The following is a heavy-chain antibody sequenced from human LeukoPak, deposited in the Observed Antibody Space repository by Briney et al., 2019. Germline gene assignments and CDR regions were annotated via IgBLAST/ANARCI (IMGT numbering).Heavy chain of an antibody. V-gene: IGHV3-21*01. J-gene: IGHJ4*02. CDR3: ARVYYRRGVVGAPADY. Sequence: PGGSLRLSCAASGFTFSSYSMNWVRQAPGEGLEWVSSISSSSSYIYYGHSVKGRFTISRDNAKNSPYLQMNSLRAEDTAVYYCARVYYRRGVVGAPADYWGQGTLVTVSS. D-gene: IGHD2-15*01. CDR1: GFTFSSYS. CDR2: ISSSSSYI.